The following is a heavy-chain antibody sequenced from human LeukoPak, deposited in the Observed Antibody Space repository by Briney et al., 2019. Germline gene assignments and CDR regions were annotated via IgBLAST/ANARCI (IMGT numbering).Heavy chain of an antibody. J-gene: IGHJ4*02. Sequence: GGSLRLSCAASGFTVSSNYMSWVRQAPGKGLEWVSVIYSGGSTYYADSVKGRFTISRDNSKNTLYLQMNSLRAEDTAVYYCARDPASNGRYYFDYWGQGTLVTVSS. V-gene: IGHV3-53*01. CDR2: IYSGGST. D-gene: IGHD4-11*01. CDR1: GFTVSSNY. CDR3: ARDPASNGRYYFDY.